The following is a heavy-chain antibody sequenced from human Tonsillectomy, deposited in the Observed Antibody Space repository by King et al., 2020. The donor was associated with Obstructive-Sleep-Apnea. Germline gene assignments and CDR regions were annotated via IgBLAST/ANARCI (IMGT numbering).Heavy chain of an antibody. V-gene: IGHV3-43*01. CDR1: GFTFDDYT. CDR3: AIRGAYGSGSYYPLDY. Sequence: VQLVESGGVVVQPGGSLRLSCAASGFTFDDYTMHWVRHAPGKGLEWVSLISWDGGSTYYADSVKGRFTISRDNSKNSLYLQMNSLRTEDTALYYCAIRGAYGSGSYYPLDYWGKGTLVTVSS. CDR2: ISWDGGST. D-gene: IGHD3-10*01. J-gene: IGHJ4*02.